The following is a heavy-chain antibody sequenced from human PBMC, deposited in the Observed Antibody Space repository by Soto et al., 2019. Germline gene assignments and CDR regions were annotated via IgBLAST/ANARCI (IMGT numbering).Heavy chain of an antibody. CDR2: INHSGST. D-gene: IGHD1-1*01. CDR1: GGSFSGYY. CDR3: ATATGTTGRFYYFDY. J-gene: IGHJ4*02. V-gene: IGHV4-34*01. Sequence: QVQLQQWGAGLLKPSETLSLTCAVYGGSFSGYYWSWIRQPPGKGLEWIGEINHSGSTNYNPSLKSRVTISVDTSKNQFSLKLSSVTAADTAGYYCATATGTTGRFYYFDYWGQGTLVTVSS.